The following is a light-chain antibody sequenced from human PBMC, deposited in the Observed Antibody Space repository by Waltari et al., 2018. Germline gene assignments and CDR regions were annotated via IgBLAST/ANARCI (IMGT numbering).Light chain of an antibody. J-gene: IGKJ3*01. CDR3: QQYNNPLFT. CDR1: QDITKY. Sequence: DIQMTQSPSSLSASVGDRVTLTCQASQDITKYLNWYQQKPGKAPKLLIYDASTLEVGVPSRFSGSGSETDFTFSISSLQPEDFATYYCQQYNNPLFTFGPGTKVDIK. CDR2: DAS. V-gene: IGKV1-33*01.